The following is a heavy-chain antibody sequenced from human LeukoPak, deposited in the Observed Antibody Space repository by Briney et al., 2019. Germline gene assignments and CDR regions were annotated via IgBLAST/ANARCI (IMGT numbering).Heavy chain of an antibody. J-gene: IGHJ1*01. CDR3: ARGISSSWYGGSEYFQH. CDR2: INSDGSST. D-gene: IGHD6-13*01. V-gene: IGHV3-74*01. Sequence: GCSLRLSCAASGFTFSSYWMHWVRQAPGKGLVWVSRINSDGSSTSYADSVKGRFTISRDNAKNTLYLQMNSLRAEDTAVYYCARGISSSWYGGSEYFQHWGQGTLVTVSS. CDR1: GFTFSSYW.